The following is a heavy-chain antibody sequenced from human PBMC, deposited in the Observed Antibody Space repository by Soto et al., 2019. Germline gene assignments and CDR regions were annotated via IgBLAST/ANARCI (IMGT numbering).Heavy chain of an antibody. Sequence: VGSLRLSCAASGFTFSRYGMHWVRQAPGKGLEWVAVILYDGSKKYYADSVKGRFTISRDNSKNTLYLQMSSLRAEDTALYYCVKDGSSGWPYFDDMDVWGQGTTVTVSS. CDR2: ILYDGSKK. CDR3: VKDGSSGWPYFDDMDV. D-gene: IGHD6-19*01. V-gene: IGHV3-30*18. J-gene: IGHJ6*02. CDR1: GFTFSRYG.